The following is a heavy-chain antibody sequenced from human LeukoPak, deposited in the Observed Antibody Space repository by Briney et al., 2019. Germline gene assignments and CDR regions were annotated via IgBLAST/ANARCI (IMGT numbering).Heavy chain of an antibody. CDR3: ARDADTSEFFSWLDL. CDR1: GFTFSSYA. J-gene: IGHJ5*02. V-gene: IGHV3-23*01. Sequence: GGSLRLSCAASGFTFSSYAMSWVRQAPGKGLEWVSAISGTGGGTYYADSVKGRFTISRDNSKNTLYLQMTTLRAEDTAVYYCARDADTSEFFSWLDLWGQGTLVTVSS. D-gene: IGHD3-22*01. CDR2: ISGTGGGT.